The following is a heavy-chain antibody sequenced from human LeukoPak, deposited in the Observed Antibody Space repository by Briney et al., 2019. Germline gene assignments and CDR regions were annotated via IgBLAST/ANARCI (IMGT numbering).Heavy chain of an antibody. CDR3: ARGRRGVPYYYYYMDV. J-gene: IGHJ6*03. CDR1: GGSFSGYY. Sequence: SETLSLTCAVYGGSFSGYYWSWIRQPPGKGLEWIGEINHSGSTNYSPSLKSRVTISVDTSKTQFSLKLSSVTAADTAVYYCARGRRGVPYYYYYMDVWGKGTTVTISS. V-gene: IGHV4-34*01. D-gene: IGHD3-10*01. CDR2: INHSGST.